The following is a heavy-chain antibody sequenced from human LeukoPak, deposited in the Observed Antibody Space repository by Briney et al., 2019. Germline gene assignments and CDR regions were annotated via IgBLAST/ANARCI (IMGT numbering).Heavy chain of an antibody. CDR2: IGGSGTYI. CDR3: ARGGGYCTTTSCWNWFDP. Sequence: WGFLRLSCVASGFTFSSYSMNWVRQAPGKGLEWVSSIGGSGTYIYYADSVKGRFTISRDNAKNSPYLQMNSLRAEDTAVYYCARGGGYCTTTSCWNWFDPWGQGTLVTVSS. V-gene: IGHV3-21*01. J-gene: IGHJ5*02. CDR1: GFTFSSYS. D-gene: IGHD2-2*01.